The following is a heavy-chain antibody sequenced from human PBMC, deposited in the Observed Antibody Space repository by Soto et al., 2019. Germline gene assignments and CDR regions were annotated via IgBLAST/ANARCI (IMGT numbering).Heavy chain of an antibody. J-gene: IGHJ4*02. D-gene: IGHD1-26*01. Sequence: GGSLRLSCAASGFTFSSYAMHWVRQAPGKGLEWVANIKHDGSEKYYVDSVKGRFTISRDNAKNSLYLQMNSLRAEDTAVYYCARARGKGSYFDYWGQGTLVTVSS. CDR1: GFTFSSYA. CDR3: ARARGKGSYFDY. V-gene: IGHV3-7*05. CDR2: IKHDGSEK.